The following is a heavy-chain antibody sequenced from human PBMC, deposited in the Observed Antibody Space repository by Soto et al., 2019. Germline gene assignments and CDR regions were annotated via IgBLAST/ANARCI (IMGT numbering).Heavy chain of an antibody. J-gene: IGHJ3*02. CDR2: TYYRSKWYN. CDR3: ARDYGERPAI. CDR1: GDSVSSNSAA. D-gene: IGHD1-1*01. V-gene: IGHV6-1*01. Sequence: PSQTLSLTCAVPGDSVSSNSAAWNWIRQSPSRGLEWLGRTYYRSKWYNDYAVSVKSRMTINPDTSRNQFSLQLNSVTPEDTAVYYCARDYGERPAIWGRGTMVTVSS.